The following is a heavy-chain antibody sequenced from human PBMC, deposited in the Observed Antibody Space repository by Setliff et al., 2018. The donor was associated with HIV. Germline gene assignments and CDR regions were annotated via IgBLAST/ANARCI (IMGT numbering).Heavy chain of an antibody. CDR3: AREGLAYCGGDCSTGAFDI. J-gene: IGHJ3*02. V-gene: IGHV1-2*05. CDR2: INPNSGGT. Sequence: ASAKVSCKASGYTFTGYYMDWVRQAPGQGLEWMGRINPNSGGTNYAQKFQGRVTMTRDTSISTAYMELSRLRSDDTDVYYCAREGLAYCGGDCSTGAFDIWGQGTMVTFSS. CDR1: GYTFTGYY. D-gene: IGHD2-21*02.